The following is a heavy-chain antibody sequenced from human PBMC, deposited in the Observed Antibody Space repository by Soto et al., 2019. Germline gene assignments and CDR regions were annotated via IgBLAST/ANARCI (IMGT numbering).Heavy chain of an antibody. V-gene: IGHV1-3*01. D-gene: IGHD3-3*01. CDR3: ARARNYDFWSGYYLLFDP. CDR2: INAGNGNT. CDR1: GYTFTSYA. J-gene: IGHJ5*02. Sequence: ASVKVSCKASGYTFTSYAMHWVRQAPGQRLEWMGWINAGNGNTKYSQKFQGRVTITRDTSPSTAYMELSRMRFEDTAVYYCARARNYDFWSGYYLLFDPWGEGTLVTVYS.